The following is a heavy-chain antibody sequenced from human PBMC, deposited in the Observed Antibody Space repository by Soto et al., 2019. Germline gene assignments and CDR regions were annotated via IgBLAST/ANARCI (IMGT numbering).Heavy chain of an antibody. CDR3: AKDAHDSSGYYRWYFDL. D-gene: IGHD3-22*01. J-gene: IGHJ2*01. Sequence: XGSLRLSCAASGFTFSSYAMSWVRQAPGKGLEWVSAISGSGGSTYYADSVKGRFTISRDNSKNTLYLQMNSLRAEDTAVYYCAKDAHDSSGYYRWYFDLWGRGPLVTVSS. V-gene: IGHV3-23*01. CDR1: GFTFSSYA. CDR2: ISGSGGST.